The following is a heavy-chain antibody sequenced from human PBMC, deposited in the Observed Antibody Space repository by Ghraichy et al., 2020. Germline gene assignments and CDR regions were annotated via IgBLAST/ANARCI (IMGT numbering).Heavy chain of an antibody. CDR1: GYTVTELS. D-gene: IGHD3-10*01. Sequence: ASVKVSFKVSGYTVTELSMHWVRQAPGKGLEWMGGFDPEDGETIYAQKFQGRVTMTEDTSTDTAYMELSSLRSEDTAVYYCATVKEAKLLWFGELRHWGQGILV. CDR3: ATVKEAKLLWFGELRH. CDR2: FDPEDGET. V-gene: IGHV1-24*01. J-gene: IGHJ1*01.